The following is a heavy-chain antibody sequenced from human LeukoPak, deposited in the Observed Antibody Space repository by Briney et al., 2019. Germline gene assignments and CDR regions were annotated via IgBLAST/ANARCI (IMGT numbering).Heavy chain of an antibody. V-gene: IGHV4-34*01. CDR3: ARVVAGTSPNDY. J-gene: IGHJ4*02. CDR1: GGSFSGYY. CDR2: INHSGST. Sequence: PSETLSLTCAAYGGSFSGYYWSWIRQPPGKGLEWIGEINHSGSTNYNPSLKSRVTISVDTSKNQFSLKLSSVTAADTAVYYCARVVAGTSPNDYWGQGTLVTVSS. D-gene: IGHD6-19*01.